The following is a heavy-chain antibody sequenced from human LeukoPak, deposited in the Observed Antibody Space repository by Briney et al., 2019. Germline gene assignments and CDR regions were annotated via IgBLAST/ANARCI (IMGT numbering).Heavy chain of an antibody. Sequence: ASVKVSCKASGGTFSSYAISWVRQAPGQGLEWMGRIIPILGIANYAQKFQGRVTITADKSTSTAYMELSSLRSEDTAVYYCAREMGIAAAGTEEDWGQGTLVTVSS. CDR2: IIPILGIA. CDR3: AREMGIAAAGTEED. CDR1: GGTFSSYA. V-gene: IGHV1-69*04. D-gene: IGHD6-13*01. J-gene: IGHJ4*02.